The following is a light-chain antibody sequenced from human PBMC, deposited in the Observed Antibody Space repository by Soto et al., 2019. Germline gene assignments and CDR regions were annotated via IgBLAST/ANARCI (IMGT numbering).Light chain of an antibody. CDR2: DVS. Sequence: QSALTQPRSVSGSPGQSVTISCTGNSSDVGAYNYVSWYQHHPGKAPKVMIFDVSERPSGVPDRFSGSKSGNTASLTISGLQAEDEAHYYCATWDDGLGYVFGTGTKLTVL. J-gene: IGLJ1*01. CDR1: SSDVGAYNY. V-gene: IGLV2-11*01. CDR3: ATWDDGLGYV.